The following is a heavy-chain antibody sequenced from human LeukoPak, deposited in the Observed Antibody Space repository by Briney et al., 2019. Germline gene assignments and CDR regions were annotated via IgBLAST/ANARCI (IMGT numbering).Heavy chain of an antibody. CDR3: ATETIGRHYDY. V-gene: IGHV3-21*01. CDR2: IGPTGTDR. J-gene: IGHJ4*02. CDR1: GFTLSSCG. Sequence: GGSLRLSCAASGFTLSSCGLKGVGKAQGKGWRGVSSIGPTGTDRYYADSVGGRFTISRDNAKNSMYLQMDSLRDEDTAVYYCATETIGRHYDYWGQGTLLTVSS. D-gene: IGHD1-14*01.